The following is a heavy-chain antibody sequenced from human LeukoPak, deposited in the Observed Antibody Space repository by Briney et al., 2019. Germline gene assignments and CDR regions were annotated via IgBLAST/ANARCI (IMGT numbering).Heavy chain of an antibody. J-gene: IGHJ3*02. CDR1: GFTFRSYA. CDR2: ISGSGGST. D-gene: IGHD7-27*01. Sequence: PGGSLRLSSAASGFTFRSYAKSWVRQASVKGLQWVSAISGSGGSTYYADSVKGRFTISRDNSKNTLYLQVNSLRAEGTAVYYCTKDGGLGMGAFDIWGQGTMVTVSS. V-gene: IGHV3-23*01. CDR3: TKDGGLGMGAFDI.